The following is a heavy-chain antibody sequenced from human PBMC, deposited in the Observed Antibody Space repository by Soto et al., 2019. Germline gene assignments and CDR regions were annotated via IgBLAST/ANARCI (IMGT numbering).Heavy chain of an antibody. CDR1: GYTFTSYG. CDR2: ISAYNGNT. CDR3: TRVYSSSMGDTFDY. D-gene: IGHD6-6*01. Sequence: QVQLVQSGAEVKKPGASVKVSCKASGYTFTSYGISWVREAPGQGLEWMGWISAYNGNTNYAQKLQDRDTMTTDTSTSTVYMELWSLRSDDTAVYYCTRVYSSSMGDTFDYSGQGSLVTVSS. V-gene: IGHV1-18*01. J-gene: IGHJ4*02.